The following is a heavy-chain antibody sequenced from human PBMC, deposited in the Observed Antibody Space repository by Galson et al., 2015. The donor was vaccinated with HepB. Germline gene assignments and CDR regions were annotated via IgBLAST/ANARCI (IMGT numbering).Heavy chain of an antibody. Sequence: SVKVSCKASGYTFTGYYMHWVRQAPGQGLEWMGRINPNSGGTNYAQKFQGRVTMTRDTSISTAYMELSRLRSDDTAVYYCARRLAVGFYYFDYWGQGTLVTVSS. V-gene: IGHV1-2*06. CDR3: ARRLAVGFYYFDY. CDR1: GYTFTGYY. D-gene: IGHD4-23*01. J-gene: IGHJ4*02. CDR2: INPNSGGT.